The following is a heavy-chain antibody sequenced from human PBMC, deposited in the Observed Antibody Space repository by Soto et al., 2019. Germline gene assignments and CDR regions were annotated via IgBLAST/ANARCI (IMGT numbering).Heavy chain of an antibody. J-gene: IGHJ4*02. D-gene: IGHD5-12*01. CDR1: GGSFSGYY. CDR3: AREGQYSGYGHFDY. V-gene: IGHV4-34*01. Sequence: LSLTCAVYGGSFSGYYWSWIRQPPGKGLEWIGEINHSGSTNYNPSLKSRVTISVDTSKNQFSLKLSSVTAADTAVYYCAREGQYSGYGHFDYWGQGTLVTVSS. CDR2: INHSGST.